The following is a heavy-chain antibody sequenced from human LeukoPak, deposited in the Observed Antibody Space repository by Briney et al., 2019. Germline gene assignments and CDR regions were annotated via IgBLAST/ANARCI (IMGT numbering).Heavy chain of an antibody. J-gene: IGHJ5*02. CDR2: INPSGGST. D-gene: IGHD2-8*01. CDR1: GYTFTSYY. V-gene: IGHV1-46*01. CDR3: ARVLPSVSPYNWFDP. Sequence: ASVKVSCKASGYTFTSYYMHWVRQAPGQGLEWMGIINPSGGSTSYAQKFQGRVTMTRDMSTSTAYMELRSLRSDDTAVYYCARVLPSVSPYNWFDPWGQGTLVTVSS.